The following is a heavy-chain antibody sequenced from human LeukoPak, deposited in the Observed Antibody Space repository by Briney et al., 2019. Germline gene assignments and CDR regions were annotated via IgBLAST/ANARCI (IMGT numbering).Heavy chain of an antibody. CDR3: ARARDGYKIDY. Sequence: QPGGSLRLSCAASGFTFSSYDMHWVRQATGKGLEWVSAIGTAGDTYYPGSVKGRFTISRENAKNSSYLQMNSLRAGDTAVYYCARARDGYKIDYWGQGTLVTVSS. D-gene: IGHD5-24*01. V-gene: IGHV3-13*01. CDR1: GFTFSSYD. J-gene: IGHJ4*02. CDR2: IGTAGDT.